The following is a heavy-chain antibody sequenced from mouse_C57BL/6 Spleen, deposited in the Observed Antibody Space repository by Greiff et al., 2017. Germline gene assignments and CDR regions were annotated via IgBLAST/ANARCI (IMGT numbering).Heavy chain of an antibody. V-gene: IGHV1-9*01. Sequence: VQLQQSGAELMKPGASVKLSCTATGYTFTGYWIEWVKQRPGHGLEWIGEILPESGSTKYKGNFKGKATFTADTSSNTAYMQLSSLTTEDSAIFYCAREWFAYWGQGTLVTVSA. CDR3: AREWFAY. CDR1: GYTFTGYW. J-gene: IGHJ3*01. CDR2: ILPESGST.